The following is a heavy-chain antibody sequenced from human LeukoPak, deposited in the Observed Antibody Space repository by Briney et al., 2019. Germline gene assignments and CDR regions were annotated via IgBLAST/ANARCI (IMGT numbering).Heavy chain of an antibody. CDR1: GFTFSSYA. Sequence: GGSLRLSCSASGFTFSSYAMHWVRQAPGKGLEYVSAISSNGGSTYYADSVKGRFTISRDNSKNTPYLRMSSLRAEDTAVYYCVKDGWIQLWLRFDYFDYWGQGTLVTVSS. CDR2: ISSNGGST. V-gene: IGHV3-64D*06. CDR3: VKDGWIQLWLRFDYFDY. D-gene: IGHD5-18*01. J-gene: IGHJ4*02.